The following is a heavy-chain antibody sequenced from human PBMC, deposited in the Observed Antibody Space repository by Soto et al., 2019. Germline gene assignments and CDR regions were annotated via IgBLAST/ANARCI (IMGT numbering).Heavy chain of an antibody. D-gene: IGHD2-15*01. CDR1: GFTFSSYA. V-gene: IGHV3-23*01. CDR2: ISGSGTII. Sequence: PGGSLRLSCAASGFTFSSYAMNWVRQSPGKGLEWVSIISGSGTIIYYTDSVKGRFTISRDNSKNTLYLQMNNLRAEDTAVYYCAKDHGVAGSSVRAFDLWGQGTLVTVSS. J-gene: IGHJ3*01. CDR3: AKDHGVAGSSVRAFDL.